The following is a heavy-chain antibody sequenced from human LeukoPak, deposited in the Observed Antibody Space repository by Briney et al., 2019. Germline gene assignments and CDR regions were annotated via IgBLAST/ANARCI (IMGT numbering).Heavy chain of an antibody. Sequence: PSETLSLTCTVSGGSISSYYWSWIRQPAGKGLEWIGRIYTSGSTNYNPSLKSRVTMSVDTSKNQFSLKLSSVTAADTAVYYCARGSLITIFGVVTNTQGDYYYMDVWGKGTTVTVSS. CDR3: ARGSLITIFGVVTNTQGDYYYMDV. V-gene: IGHV4-4*07. D-gene: IGHD3-3*01. J-gene: IGHJ6*03. CDR2: IYTSGST. CDR1: GGSISSYY.